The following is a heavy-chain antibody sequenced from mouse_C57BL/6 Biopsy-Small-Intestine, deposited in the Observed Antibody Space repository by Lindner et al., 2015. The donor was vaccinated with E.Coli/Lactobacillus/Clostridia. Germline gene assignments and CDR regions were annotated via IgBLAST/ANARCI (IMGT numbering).Heavy chain of an antibody. CDR2: IDPENGDT. CDR3: THIYYGSLYAMDY. CDR1: GFNIKDDY. V-gene: IGHV14-4*01. Sequence: VQLQESGAELVRPGASVKLSCTASGFNIKDDYMHWVKQRPEQGLEWIGWIDPENGDTEYASKFQGKATITADTSSNTAYLQLSSLTSEDTAVYYCTHIYYGSLYAMDYWGQGTSITVSS. J-gene: IGHJ4*01. D-gene: IGHD2-2*01.